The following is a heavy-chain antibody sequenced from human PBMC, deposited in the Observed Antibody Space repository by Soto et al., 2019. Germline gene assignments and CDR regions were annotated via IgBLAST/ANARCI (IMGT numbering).Heavy chain of an antibody. J-gene: IGHJ3*02. D-gene: IGHD1-26*01. V-gene: IGHV1-8*01. CDR3: ARERSSGAFDI. CDR1: GDTFTNYD. CDR2: MNPNSGNT. Sequence: QVQLVKSGAEVKKPGASVKVSCKTSGDTFTNYDINWVRQATGQGLEWMGWMNPNSGNTAYAQKFQGRVTMTRNTSISTSYMELSILRSEDTAVYYCARERSSGAFDIWGQGTMVTVSS.